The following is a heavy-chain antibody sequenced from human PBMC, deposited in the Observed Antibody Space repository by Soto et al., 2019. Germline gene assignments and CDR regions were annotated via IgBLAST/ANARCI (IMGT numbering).Heavy chain of an antibody. D-gene: IGHD2-15*01. Sequence: QVQLVQSGAEVKKPGSSVKVSCKASGGTFSSYAISWVRQAPGQGLEWMGGIIPIFGTANYAQKFQGRVTITADESTGTAYMELSSLRSEDTAVYYCARDVNCSGGSCYLGDAFDIWGQGTMVTVSS. J-gene: IGHJ3*02. CDR2: IIPIFGTA. CDR1: GGTFSSYA. CDR3: ARDVNCSGGSCYLGDAFDI. V-gene: IGHV1-69*01.